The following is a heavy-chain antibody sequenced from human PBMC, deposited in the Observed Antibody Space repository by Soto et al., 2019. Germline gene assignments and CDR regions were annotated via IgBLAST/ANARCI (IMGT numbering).Heavy chain of an antibody. CDR1: GFTFSSYG. V-gene: IGHV3-33*01. D-gene: IGHD3-10*01. J-gene: IGHJ3*02. CDR3: ARDSELQRGPDAFDI. Sequence: GGSLRLSCAASGFTFSSYGMHWVRQAPGKGLEWVAVIWYDGSNKYYADSVKGRFTISRDNSKNTLYLQMNSLRAEDTAVYYCARDSELQRGPDAFDIWGQGTMVTVSS. CDR2: IWYDGSNK.